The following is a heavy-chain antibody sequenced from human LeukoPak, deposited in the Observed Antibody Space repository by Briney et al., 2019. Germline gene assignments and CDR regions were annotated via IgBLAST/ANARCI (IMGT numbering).Heavy chain of an antibody. J-gene: IGHJ4*02. CDR2: IDWDDDK. V-gene: IGHV2-70*11. Sequence: ESGPALVKPTQTLTLTCTFSGFSLSTSGMCVSWIRQPPGKALEWLARIDWDDDKYYSTSLKTRLTISKDTSKNQVVLTMPNMDPVDTATYYCALESTKGGATQGFDYWGQGTLVTVSS. D-gene: IGHD1-26*01. CDR1: GFSLSTSGMC. CDR3: ALESTKGGATQGFDY.